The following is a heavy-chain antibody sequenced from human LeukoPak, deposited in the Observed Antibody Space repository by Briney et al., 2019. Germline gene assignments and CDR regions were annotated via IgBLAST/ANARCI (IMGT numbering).Heavy chain of an antibody. V-gene: IGHV3-74*01. CDR1: GFTFSSYW. CDR2: INSDGSST. J-gene: IGHJ4*02. D-gene: IGHD2-15*01. CDR3: AKSPVSSCRGSFCYPFDY. Sequence: PGGSLRLSCAASGFTFSSYWMHWVRQAPGKGLVWVSRINSDGSSTSYADSVKGRFTISRDNAKNTLYLQMNTLRAEDTAVYFCAKSPVSSCRGSFCYPFDYWGQGNLVTVSS.